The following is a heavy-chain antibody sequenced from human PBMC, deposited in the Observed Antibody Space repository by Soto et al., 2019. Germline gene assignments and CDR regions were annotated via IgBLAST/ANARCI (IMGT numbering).Heavy chain of an antibody. Sequence: GGSLRLSCAASGFTFSTYAMSWVRQAPGKGLEWVSGISGRGDNTYYADSVKGRFTVSRDNSKNTLYLQMDSLRAEDTAVYYCAKTPLRVGPIDYWGQGTLVTVSS. D-gene: IGHD2-15*01. CDR1: GFTFSTYA. CDR2: ISGRGDNT. CDR3: AKTPLRVGPIDY. J-gene: IGHJ4*02. V-gene: IGHV3-23*01.